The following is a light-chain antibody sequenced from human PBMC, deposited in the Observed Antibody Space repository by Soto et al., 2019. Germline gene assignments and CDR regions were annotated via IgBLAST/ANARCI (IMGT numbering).Light chain of an antibody. CDR2: EVN. J-gene: IGLJ2*01. CDR1: SSDVGGYDY. Sequence: QSALTQPPSASGSPGQSVTISCTGTSSDVGGYDYVSWYQQHPGTAPKLMIFEVNKRPSGVPDRFSGSKSGNTASLTVSGLQAEDEADYYCSSYGGRKNLVFGGGTKLTVL. CDR3: SSYGGRKNLV. V-gene: IGLV2-8*01.